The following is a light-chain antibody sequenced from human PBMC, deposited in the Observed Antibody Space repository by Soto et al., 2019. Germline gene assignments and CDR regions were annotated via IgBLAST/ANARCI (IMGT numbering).Light chain of an antibody. CDR1: QSVSSY. Sequence: IGLTQSPATLSLSPGERATLSCRASQSVSSYLAWYQQKPGQAPSLLIYDASNRATGIPARFSGSGSGTEFTLTISSLQSEDFAVYYCQQYNNWPPTWTFGQGTKVDIK. J-gene: IGKJ1*01. V-gene: IGKV3-11*01. CDR2: DAS. CDR3: QQYNNWPPTWT.